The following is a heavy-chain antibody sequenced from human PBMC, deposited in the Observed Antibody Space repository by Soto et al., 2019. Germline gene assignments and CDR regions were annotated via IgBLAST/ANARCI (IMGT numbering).Heavy chain of an antibody. CDR1: AGSISSYF. J-gene: IGHJ4*02. V-gene: IGHV4-4*07. D-gene: IGHD4-17*01. Sequence: PSETLSLTCIVSAGSISSYFWSWIRQPAGKGLEWIGRIYASGDTDYNPSLESRVTMSLDTSKNQFSLKLTSVTAADTAVYYCARYRQSVDYVGAFDYWGQGTLVTVSS. CDR3: ARYRQSVDYVGAFDY. CDR2: IYASGDT.